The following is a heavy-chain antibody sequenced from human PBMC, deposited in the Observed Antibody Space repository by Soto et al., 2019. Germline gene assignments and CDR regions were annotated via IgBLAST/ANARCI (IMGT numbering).Heavy chain of an antibody. CDR3: ARDSEDYGDYPGY. CDR2: ISSSSSYI. D-gene: IGHD4-17*01. Sequence: EVQLVESGGGLVKPGGSLRLSCAASGFTFSSYSMNWVRQAPGKGLEWVSSISSSSSYIYYADSVKGRFTISRDNAKNSLYLQMNSLRAEDTAVYYCARDSEDYGDYPGYWGQGTLVTVSS. V-gene: IGHV3-21*01. J-gene: IGHJ4*02. CDR1: GFTFSSYS.